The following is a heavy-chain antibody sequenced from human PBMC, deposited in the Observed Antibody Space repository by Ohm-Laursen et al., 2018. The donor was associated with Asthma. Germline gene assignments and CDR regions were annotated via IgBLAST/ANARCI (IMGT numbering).Heavy chain of an antibody. D-gene: IGHD2-15*01. Sequence: SLRLSCAASGDTFNIFGISWMAWVRQAPGKWLEWLAKIQPLGGAAVYADSVKGRFTISRDNAKSSLYLQMTSLRAEDTAIYYCATEAWWRCDYWGQGSLVTVSS. V-gene: IGHV3-7*02. J-gene: IGHJ4*02. CDR1: GDTFNIFGISW. CDR2: IQPLGGAA. CDR3: ATEAWWRCDY.